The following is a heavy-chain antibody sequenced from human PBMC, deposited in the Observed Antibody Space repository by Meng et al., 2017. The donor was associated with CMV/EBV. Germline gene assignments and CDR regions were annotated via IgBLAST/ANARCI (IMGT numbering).Heavy chain of an antibody. CDR2: ISSVRNYV. CDR3: ARKGEYSGYDNYYGSVH. CDR1: GFAFSRYS. Sequence: GGSLRLSYVASGFAFSRYSMNWVRQAPGKGLEWVSSISSVRNYVDYVDSVKGRFTISRDNAKNSLFLQMNSLRADDTAVYYCARKGEYSGYDNYYGSVHWGQGTSVTVSS. J-gene: IGHJ4*02. D-gene: IGHD3-9*01. V-gene: IGHV3-21*01.